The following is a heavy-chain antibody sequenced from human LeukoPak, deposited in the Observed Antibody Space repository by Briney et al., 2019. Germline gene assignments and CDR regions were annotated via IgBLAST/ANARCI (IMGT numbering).Heavy chain of an antibody. D-gene: IGHD3-10*01. CDR3: ARGLPTGDYYGSGSYYSPSYYFDY. CDR2: INHSGST. CDR1: GGSFSGYY. Sequence: PSETLSLTCAVYGGSFSGYYWSWIRQPPGKGLEWIGEINHSGSTNYNPSLKSRVTISVDTSKNQFSLKLSSVTAADTAVYYCARGLPTGDYYGSGSYYSPSYYFDYWGQGTLVTVSS. V-gene: IGHV4-34*01. J-gene: IGHJ4*02.